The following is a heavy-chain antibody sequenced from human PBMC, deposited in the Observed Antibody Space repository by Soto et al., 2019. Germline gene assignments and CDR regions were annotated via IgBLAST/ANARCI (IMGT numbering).Heavy chain of an antibody. CDR1: GFTFSSYW. CDR3: ARRGASHGSRVYSY. J-gene: IGHJ4*02. D-gene: IGHD3-10*01. Sequence: EVQLVESGGGLVQPWGSLRLSCAASGFTFSSYWMSWVRQAPGKGLEWVANIKQDGSEKYYVDSVKGRFTISRDNAKNSLYLQMNSLRAEDTAVYYCARRGASHGSRVYSYWGQGTLVTVSS. V-gene: IGHV3-7*01. CDR2: IKQDGSEK.